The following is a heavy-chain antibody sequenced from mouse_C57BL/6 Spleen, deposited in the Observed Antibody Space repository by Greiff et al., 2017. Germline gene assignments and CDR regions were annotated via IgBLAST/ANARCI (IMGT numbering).Heavy chain of an antibody. Sequence: GGGLVQPKGSLKLSCAASGFSFNTYAMNWVRQAPGKGLEWVARIRSKSNNYATYYADSVKDRFTISRDDSESMLYLQMNNLKTEDTAMYYCVRDSFAYWGQGTLVTVSA. V-gene: IGHV10-1*01. CDR3: VRDSFAY. CDR2: IRSKSNNYAT. J-gene: IGHJ3*01. CDR1: GFSFNTYA.